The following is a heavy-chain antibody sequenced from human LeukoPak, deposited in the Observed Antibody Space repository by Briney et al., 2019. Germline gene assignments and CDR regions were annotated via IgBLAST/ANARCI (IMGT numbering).Heavy chain of an antibody. CDR1: GFTFSSYG. Sequence: WGSLRLSCAASGFTFSSYGMHWVRQAPGKGLEWVAVISYDGSNKYYADSVKGRFTISRDNSKNTLYLQMNSLRAEDTAVYYCARGLVVVAQYFQHWGQGTLVTVSS. D-gene: IGHD2-15*01. CDR3: ARGLVVVAQYFQH. V-gene: IGHV3-30*03. J-gene: IGHJ1*01. CDR2: ISYDGSNK.